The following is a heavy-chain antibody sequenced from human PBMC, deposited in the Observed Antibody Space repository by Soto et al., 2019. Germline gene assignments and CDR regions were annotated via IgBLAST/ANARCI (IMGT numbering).Heavy chain of an antibody. J-gene: IGHJ4*02. CDR3: AKDRLAGNFDY. Sequence: EVQVLDSGGGLVQPGGSLRLSCAASGFTFNNYAMNWVRQAPGKGLEWVATISATGGSTYYADSLKGRFTISRDNSKNTLDLQMNGLRVEDTAVYYCAKDRLAGNFDYWGQGTQVTVSS. CDR2: ISATGGST. CDR1: GFTFNNYA. V-gene: IGHV3-23*01.